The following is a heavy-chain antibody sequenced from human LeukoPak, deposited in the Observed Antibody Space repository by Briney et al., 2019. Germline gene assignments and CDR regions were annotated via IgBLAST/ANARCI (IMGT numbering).Heavy chain of an antibody. V-gene: IGHV3-11*01. CDR1: GFTLSDSY. J-gene: IGHJ4*02. Sequence: PGGSLRLSCAASGFTLSDSYMSWIRQAPGKGLEWLSYITDSGSDKYYADSVKGRFTISRDNAKNSLYLQMNSLRADDTAVCYCARDLAVAGHWGQGTLVTVSS. D-gene: IGHD6-19*01. CDR2: ITDSGSDK. CDR3: ARDLAVAGH.